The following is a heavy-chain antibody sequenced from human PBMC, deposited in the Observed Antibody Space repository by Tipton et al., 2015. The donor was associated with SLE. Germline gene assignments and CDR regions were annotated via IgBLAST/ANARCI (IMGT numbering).Heavy chain of an antibody. CDR1: GYTFTGYY. CDR3: AGNIVVVPAAIDYYYGMDV. J-gene: IGHJ6*02. V-gene: IGHV1-2*02. D-gene: IGHD2-2*02. CDR2: INPNSGGT. Sequence: QSGPEVKKPGASVKVSCKASGYTFTGYYMHWVRQAPGQGLEWMGWINPNSGGTNYAQKFQGRVTMTRDTSIGTAYMELSRLRSDDTAVYYCAGNIVVVPAAIDYYYGMDVWGQGTTVTVSS.